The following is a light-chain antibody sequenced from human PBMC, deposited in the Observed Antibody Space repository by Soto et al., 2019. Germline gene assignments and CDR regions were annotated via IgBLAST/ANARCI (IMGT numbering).Light chain of an antibody. CDR3: VLYMGSGIRV. CDR2: STN. Sequence: QTVVTQEPSFSVSPGGTVTLTCGLSSGSVSTSYYPSWYQQTPDQAPRTLIYSTNTRSSGVPDRFSGSILGNKAALTITGAQADDESDYYCVLYMGSGIRVFGGGTKLTVL. CDR1: SGSVSTSYY. J-gene: IGLJ2*01. V-gene: IGLV8-61*01.